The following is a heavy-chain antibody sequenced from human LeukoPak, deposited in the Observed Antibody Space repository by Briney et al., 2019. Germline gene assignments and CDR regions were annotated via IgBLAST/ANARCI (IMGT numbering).Heavy chain of an antibody. CDR3: ARAGLFDSSAYPYDAFDM. CDR1: GGSISSYY. Sequence: PSETLSLTCTVSGGSISSYYWSWIRQPPGKGLEWIGYIYYSGSTNYNPSLKSRVTTSVDTSKNQFSLKLSSVTAADTAVYFCARAGLFDSSAYPYDAFDMWGQGTMVTVSS. D-gene: IGHD3-22*01. V-gene: IGHV4-59*01. CDR2: IYYSGST. J-gene: IGHJ3*02.